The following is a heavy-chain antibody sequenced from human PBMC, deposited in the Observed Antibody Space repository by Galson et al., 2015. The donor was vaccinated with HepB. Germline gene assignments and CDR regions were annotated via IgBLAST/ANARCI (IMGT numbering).Heavy chain of an antibody. CDR3: ARDQGRSIAVATIDY. V-gene: IGHV3-21*01. CDR2: ISSSSSYI. Sequence: SLRLSCAASGFTFSSYSMNWVRQAPGKGLEWVSSISSSSSYIYYADSVKGRFTISRDNAKNSLYLQMNSLRAEDTAMYYCARDQGRSIAVATIDYWGQGTLVTVSS. J-gene: IGHJ4*02. D-gene: IGHD6-19*01. CDR1: GFTFSSYS.